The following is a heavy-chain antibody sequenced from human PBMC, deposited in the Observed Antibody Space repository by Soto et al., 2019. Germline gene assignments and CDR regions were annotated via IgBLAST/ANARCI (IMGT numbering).Heavy chain of an antibody. CDR3: AILNIVASAPYFDY. D-gene: IGHD5-12*01. J-gene: IGHJ4*02. V-gene: IGHV4-30-2*01. CDR1: GGSISSGGYS. CDR2: IYHSGST. Sequence: SETLSLTCAVSGGSISSGGYSWSWIRQPPGKGLEWIGYIYHSGSTYYNPSLKSRVTISVDTSKNQFSLKLSSVTAADTAAYYCAILNIVASAPYFDYWGQGTLVTVSS.